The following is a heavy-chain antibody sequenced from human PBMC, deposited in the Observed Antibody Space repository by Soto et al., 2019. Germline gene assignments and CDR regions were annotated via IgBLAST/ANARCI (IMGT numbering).Heavy chain of an antibody. V-gene: IGHV3-30*18. CDR1: EFTFSSYG. Sequence: PGGPLRVSWAASEFTFSSYGMHWVSKDPGKGLEWVAVISYDGSNKYYADSVKGRFTISRDNSKNTLYLQMNSLRAEDTAVYYCAKDLLGKTRVYYSSYGMDVWGQGPTVTVSS. CDR2: ISYDGSNK. D-gene: IGHD7-27*01. CDR3: AKDLLGKTRVYYSSYGMDV. J-gene: IGHJ6*02.